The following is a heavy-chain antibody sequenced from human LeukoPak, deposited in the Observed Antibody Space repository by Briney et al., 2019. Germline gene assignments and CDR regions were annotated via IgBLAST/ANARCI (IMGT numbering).Heavy chain of an antibody. Sequence: PGGSLRLSCSASGFTFSRYAMHWVRQPPGKGLEYVSAITNNGRSTYYADSVKGRFTISRDNSKNTLYLQMSSLRAEDTAVYYCASTYSYDSSGYYPFDYWGQGTLVTAPS. CDR2: ITNNGRST. V-gene: IGHV3-64D*06. CDR1: GFTFSRYA. D-gene: IGHD3-22*01. J-gene: IGHJ4*02. CDR3: ASTYSYDSSGYYPFDY.